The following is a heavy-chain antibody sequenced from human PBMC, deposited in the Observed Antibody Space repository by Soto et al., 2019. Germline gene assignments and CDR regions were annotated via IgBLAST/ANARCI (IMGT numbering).Heavy chain of an antibody. CDR2: IYYSGST. J-gene: IGHJ5*02. CDR1: GGSISSYY. Sequence: PSETLSLTCTVSGGSISSYYWSWIRQPPGKGLEWIGYIYYSGSTNYNPSLKSRVTISVDTSKNQFSLKLSSVTAADTAVYYCARYIAAAGTTNWFDPWGQGTLVTVSS. CDR3: ARYIAAAGTTNWFDP. V-gene: IGHV4-59*01. D-gene: IGHD6-13*01.